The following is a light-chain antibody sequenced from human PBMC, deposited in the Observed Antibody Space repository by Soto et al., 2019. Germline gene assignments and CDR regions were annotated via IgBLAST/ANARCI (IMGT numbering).Light chain of an antibody. J-gene: IGLJ2*01. CDR2: EVR. V-gene: IGLV2-14*03. CDR3: SSFTSKSTLI. Sequence: QSVLTQPASVSGSPGQSITISCAGTMRDIGAYNLVSWYQQHPGKAPQLIIYEVRNRPSGISFRFSGSKSGNTASLTISGLKAEDEADYYCSSFTSKSTLIFGGGTKVTVL. CDR1: MRDIGAYNL.